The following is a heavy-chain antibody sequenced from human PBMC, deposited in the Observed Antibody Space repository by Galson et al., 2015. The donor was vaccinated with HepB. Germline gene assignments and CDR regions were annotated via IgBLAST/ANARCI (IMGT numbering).Heavy chain of an antibody. J-gene: IGHJ5*02. V-gene: IGHV4-39*01. Sequence: SETLSLTCTVSGGSISSSSYYWGWIRQPPGKGLEWIGSIFYSGTTYYNPSLESRVTISVDTSKNQFSLRLRSVTAADTAVYYCARHGPHSSGPSWFDPWGQGTLVTVSS. CDR1: GGSISSSSYY. CDR2: IFYSGTT. CDR3: ARHGPHSSGPSWFDP. D-gene: IGHD6-19*01.